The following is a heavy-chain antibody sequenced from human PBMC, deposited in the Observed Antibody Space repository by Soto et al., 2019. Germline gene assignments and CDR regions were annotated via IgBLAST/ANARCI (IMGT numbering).Heavy chain of an antibody. V-gene: IGHV1-8*01. CDR2: MNPESRNT. Sequence: QVQLVQSRAEVKEPGASVRVSCKASGYTFTSYDINWVRQATGQGLEWMGWMNPESRNTGYAQKFQGRVTMTRDTCISTAYMELTSLRSEDTAVYYCARFVRHQLPTIDFWGQGTLVTVSS. J-gene: IGHJ4*02. D-gene: IGHD2-2*01. CDR3: ARFVRHQLPTIDF. CDR1: GYTFTSYD.